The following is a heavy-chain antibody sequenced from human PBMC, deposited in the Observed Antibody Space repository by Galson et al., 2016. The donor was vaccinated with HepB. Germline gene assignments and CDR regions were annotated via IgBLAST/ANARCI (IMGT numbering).Heavy chain of an antibody. J-gene: IGHJ6*04. D-gene: IGHD2-2*01. Sequence: SVKVSCKASGYTFTNYYMHWVRQAPGQGLEWMGIIIPSSGSTTYAQKFQGRVTMTRHTSTSTVYMELSSLRSEDTAMYYCARGHCSSTSCYLYYYGLDVWGKGAAVTVSS. CDR3: ARGHCSSTSCYLYYYGLDV. V-gene: IGHV1-46*01. CDR1: GYTFTNYY. CDR2: IIPSSGST.